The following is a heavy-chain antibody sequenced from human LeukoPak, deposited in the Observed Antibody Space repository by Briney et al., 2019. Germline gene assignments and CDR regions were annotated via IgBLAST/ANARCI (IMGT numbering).Heavy chain of an antibody. CDR2: FIPIFGTA. V-gene: IGHV1-69*13. CDR1: GGTFSSYA. D-gene: IGHD1-26*01. J-gene: IGHJ5*02. Sequence: ASVKVSCKPSGGTFSSYAISWVRQAPGQGLEWMGGFIPIFGTANYAQKFQGRVTITADESTSTAYMEMSSLRSEDTAVYYYARAQGGSYSLAIWFDPWGQGTLVTVSS. CDR3: ARAQGGSYSLAIWFDP.